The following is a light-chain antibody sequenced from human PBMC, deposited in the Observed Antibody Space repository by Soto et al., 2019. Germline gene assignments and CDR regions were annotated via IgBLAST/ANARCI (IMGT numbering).Light chain of an antibody. Sequence: QAVVTQEPSFSVSPGGTVTLTCGLSSGSVSTSYYPSWYQQTPGQAPRTLIYSTNTRSSGVPDRFSGSILGNKAALTITGAQANDEPDYYCVLSLGSGLVVFGGGTKLTVL. CDR1: SGSVSTSYY. V-gene: IGLV8-61*01. J-gene: IGLJ2*01. CDR3: VLSLGSGLVV. CDR2: STN.